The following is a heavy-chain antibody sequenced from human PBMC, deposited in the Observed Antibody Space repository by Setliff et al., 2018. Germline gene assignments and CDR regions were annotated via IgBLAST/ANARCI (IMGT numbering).Heavy chain of an antibody. J-gene: IGHJ6*03. D-gene: IGHD3-10*01. CDR1: GYTFTTYA. V-gene: IGHV7-4-1*01. CDR2: INTNTGHP. CDR3: ARASRFGTIVYKGYYYMDV. Sequence: ASVKVSCKTSGYTFTTYAISWMRQAPGQGLEWMGWINTNTGHPSYAQDFTGRFVFSLDTSVSTAYLQIGSLKAEDTAVYYCARASRFGTIVYKGYYYMDVWGKGTTVTVSS.